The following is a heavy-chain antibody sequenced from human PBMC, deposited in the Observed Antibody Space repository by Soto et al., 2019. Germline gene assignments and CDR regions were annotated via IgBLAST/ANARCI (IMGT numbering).Heavy chain of an antibody. Sequence: HGESLKISFKGSGYRFTSYWMGWVRQMPGKGLEWMGIIYPGDSDTRYSPSFHGQVTISADKSISTAYLQWSSLKASDTAMYYCARTTVVTPYYGMDVWGQGTTVTVSS. J-gene: IGHJ6*02. D-gene: IGHD4-17*01. V-gene: IGHV5-51*01. CDR1: GYRFTSYW. CDR2: IYPGDSDT. CDR3: ARTTVVTPYYGMDV.